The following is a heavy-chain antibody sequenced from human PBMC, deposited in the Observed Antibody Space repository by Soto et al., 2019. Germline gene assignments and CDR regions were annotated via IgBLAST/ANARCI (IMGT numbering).Heavy chain of an antibody. CDR3: ARECGGDCSNAFDL. CDR2: LYSGAGT. D-gene: IGHD2-21*01. J-gene: IGHJ3*01. Sequence: VQLVESGGGLVQPGGSLRLSCAASGFTVSSNYMNWVRQAPGKGLEWLSVLYSGAGTYYADSVKDRFTISRDNSKNTLYLQLNSLRAEDTAINYCARECGGDCSNAFDLWGPGTMVTVSP. CDR1: GFTVSSNY. V-gene: IGHV3-66*01.